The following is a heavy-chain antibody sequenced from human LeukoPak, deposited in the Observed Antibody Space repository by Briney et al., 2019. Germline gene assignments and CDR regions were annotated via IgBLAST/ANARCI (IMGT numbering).Heavy chain of an antibody. J-gene: IGHJ3*02. CDR2: IYYSGST. Sequence: SETLSLTCTVSGGSISSSSYYWGWIRQPPGKGLEWIGSIYYSGSTYHNPSLKSRVTISVGTSKNQFSLKLSSVTAADTAVYYCATGVGATTDAFDIWGQGTMVTVSS. V-gene: IGHV4-39*07. CDR3: ATGVGATTDAFDI. CDR1: GGSISSSSYY. D-gene: IGHD1-26*01.